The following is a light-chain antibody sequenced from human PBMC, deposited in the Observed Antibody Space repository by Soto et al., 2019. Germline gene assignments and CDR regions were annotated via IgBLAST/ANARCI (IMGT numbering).Light chain of an antibody. V-gene: IGLV2-14*01. CDR3: SSYSSSSTLYV. CDR1: SSDVGGYDH. Sequence: QSVLTQPGSVSGSPGQSITISCSGTSSDVGGYDHVSWYQQHPGKGPKLIIHEVDNRPSGVSLRFSGSKSGDTASLTISGLHPEDEADYYCSSYSSSSTLYVFGTVT. CDR2: EVD. J-gene: IGLJ1*01.